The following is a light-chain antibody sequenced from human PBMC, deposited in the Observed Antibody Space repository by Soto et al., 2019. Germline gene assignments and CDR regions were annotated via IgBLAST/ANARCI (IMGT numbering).Light chain of an antibody. Sequence: EIVLTQSPGTLSLSPGERATLSCRASQSVSSSYLAWYQQKPGQAPRLLIYGASSRATGIPDRFSGSGSGTDFTLTISSLEPEDFAVYYCQQRSNWPPITFGQGTRLE. CDR3: QQRSNWPPIT. CDR1: QSVSSSY. V-gene: IGKV3D-20*02. CDR2: GAS. J-gene: IGKJ5*01.